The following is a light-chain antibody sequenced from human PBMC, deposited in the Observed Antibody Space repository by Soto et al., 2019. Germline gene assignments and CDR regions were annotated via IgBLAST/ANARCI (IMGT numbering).Light chain of an antibody. CDR3: QQSYSTPKT. Sequence: DILMTQSPSYLSASVEDRVTSTCRASQSIGRYLNWYQQKPGKDPNLLIYTASSLQSWVPSRFSGSGSGTDFTLTISSLQPEDFASYYCQQSYSTPKTFGQGTKVDIK. V-gene: IGKV1-39*01. CDR1: QSIGRY. J-gene: IGKJ1*01. CDR2: TAS.